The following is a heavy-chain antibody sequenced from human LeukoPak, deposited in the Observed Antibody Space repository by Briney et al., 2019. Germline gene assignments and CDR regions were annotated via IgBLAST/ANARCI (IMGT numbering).Heavy chain of an antibody. D-gene: IGHD3-10*01. CDR1: GYTFTSYA. V-gene: IGHV7-4-1*02. CDR2: INTNTGNP. Sequence: ASVKVSCKASGYTFTSYAMNWVRQAPGQGLEWMGWINTNTGNPTYAQGFTGRFVFSLDTSVSTAYLQISSLKAEDTAVYYCARGQSSGFYYYYYMDVWGKGTTVTVSS. J-gene: IGHJ6*03. CDR3: ARGQSSGFYYYYYMDV.